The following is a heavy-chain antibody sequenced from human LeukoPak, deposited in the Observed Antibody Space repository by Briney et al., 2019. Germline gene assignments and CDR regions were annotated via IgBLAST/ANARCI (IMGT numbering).Heavy chain of an antibody. J-gene: IGHJ3*02. Sequence: GGSLRLPCAASGFTFDDYAMHWVRQAPGKGLEWVPGISWNSGSRGYADSVKGRFTISRDNAKNSLYLQMNSLRAEDTALYYCAKESVEMATISAFDIWGQGTMVTVSS. D-gene: IGHD5-24*01. CDR1: GFTFDDYA. CDR3: AKESVEMATISAFDI. V-gene: IGHV3-9*01. CDR2: ISWNSGSR.